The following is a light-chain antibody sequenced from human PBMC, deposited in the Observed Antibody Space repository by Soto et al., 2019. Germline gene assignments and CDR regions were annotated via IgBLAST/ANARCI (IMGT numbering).Light chain of an antibody. J-gene: IGLJ1*01. V-gene: IGLV2-14*01. CDR1: SSDVGGYNF. CDR3: SSYTSSSTLV. Sequence: QSVLTQPASVSGSPGQSITISCTGTSSDVGGYNFVAWYQQHPGKAPKIMIYDVTNRPSGFSNRFSGSKSGNTASLTISGLQAEDEADYYCSSYTSSSTLVFGTGTKLTVL. CDR2: DVT.